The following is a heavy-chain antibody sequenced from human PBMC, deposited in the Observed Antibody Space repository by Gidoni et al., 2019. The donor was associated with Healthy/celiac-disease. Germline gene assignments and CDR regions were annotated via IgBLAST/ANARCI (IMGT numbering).Heavy chain of an antibody. CDR1: GFTFSSYG. CDR2: ISYDGSNK. Sequence: QVQLVASGGGVVQPGRSLRLSCAASGFTFSSYGMHWVRQAPGKGLEWVAVISYDGSNKYYADSVKGRFTISRDNSKNTLYLQMNSLKAEDTAVYYCAKFIAAAGYFDYWGQGTLVTVSS. J-gene: IGHJ4*02. D-gene: IGHD6-13*01. CDR3: AKFIAAAGYFDY. V-gene: IGHV3-30*18.